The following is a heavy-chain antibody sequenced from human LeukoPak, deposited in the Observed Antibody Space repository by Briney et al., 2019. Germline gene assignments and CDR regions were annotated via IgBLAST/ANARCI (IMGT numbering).Heavy chain of an antibody. D-gene: IGHD3-10*01. V-gene: IGHV3-30-3*01. Sequence: GRSLRLSCAASGFTFSSYAMHWVRQAPGKGLEWVAVISYDGSNKYYADSVKGRFTISRDNSKNTLYLQMNSLRAEDTAVYYCARDVVTMEGTNWFDPWGQGTLVTVSS. CDR2: ISYDGSNK. CDR3: ARDVVTMEGTNWFDP. CDR1: GFTFSSYA. J-gene: IGHJ5*02.